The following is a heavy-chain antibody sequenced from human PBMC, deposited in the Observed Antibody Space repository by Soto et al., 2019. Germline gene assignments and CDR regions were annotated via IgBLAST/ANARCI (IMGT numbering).Heavy chain of an antibody. CDR2: INPNSGGT. J-gene: IGHJ4*02. CDR3: ARGATPHDYYVFSGYYSRAYYFDF. V-gene: IGHV1-2*04. Sequence: ASVKVSCKASGYTFTGYYMHWVRQAPGQGLEWMGWINPNSGGTNYAQKFQGWVTMTRDTSISTAYMELSRLRSDDTAVYYCARGATPHDYYVFSGYYSRAYYFDFWGPGILVTLFS. CDR1: GYTFTGYY. D-gene: IGHD3-22*01.